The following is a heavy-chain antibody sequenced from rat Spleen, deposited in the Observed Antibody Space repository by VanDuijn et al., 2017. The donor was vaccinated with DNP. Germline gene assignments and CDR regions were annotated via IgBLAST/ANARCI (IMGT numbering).Heavy chain of an antibody. D-gene: IGHD2-2*01. CDR3: VREDKGVDA. V-gene: IGHV4-2*01. CDR2: INKDSSTI. J-gene: IGHJ2*01. Sequence: EVKLVESGGGLVQPGKSLKLSCAASEFNFNDYWMGWVRQAPGKGLEWIGQINKDSSTINYNPSLKEKITISRDNAQNTLYLQMSKLGSEDTGIYFCVREDKGVDAWGQGVMVTVSS. CDR1: EFNFNDYW.